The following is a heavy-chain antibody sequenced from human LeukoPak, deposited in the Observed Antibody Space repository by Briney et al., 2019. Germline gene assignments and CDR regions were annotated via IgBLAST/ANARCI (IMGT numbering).Heavy chain of an antibody. CDR3: ARNPAPWEQQLGKFWFDP. CDR2: ISSSSSYI. V-gene: IGHV3-21*01. Sequence: GGSLRLSCAASGFTFSSYSMNWVRQAPGKGLEWVSSISSSSSYIYYADSVKGRFTISRDNAKNSLYLQMNSLRAEDTAVYYCARNPAPWEQQLGKFWFDPWGQGNLDTVSS. J-gene: IGHJ5*02. D-gene: IGHD6-13*01. CDR1: GFTFSSYS.